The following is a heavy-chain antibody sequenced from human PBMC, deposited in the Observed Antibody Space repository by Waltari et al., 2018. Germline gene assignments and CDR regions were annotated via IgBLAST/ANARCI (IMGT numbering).Heavy chain of an antibody. D-gene: IGHD2-21*01. Sequence: QLQMQESGPGLVRPSATLSLTCAASGGSITTITYFWGWIRHPPGKGLEWIGSFAYNGNTYYNPALKSRATISGDTSKNQVSLVLTSVTAADTAVYYCARGLGAIYWGHGTLVTVSS. J-gene: IGHJ4*01. CDR2: FAYNGNT. V-gene: IGHV4-39*07. CDR3: ARGLGAIY. CDR1: GGSITTITYF.